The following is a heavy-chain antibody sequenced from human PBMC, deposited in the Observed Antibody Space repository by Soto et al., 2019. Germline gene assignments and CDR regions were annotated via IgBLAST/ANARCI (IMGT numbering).Heavy chain of an antibody. V-gene: IGHV3-30*02. D-gene: IGHD6-13*01. CDR3: AKDKGITALKYYFDY. CDR1: GFTFSSYG. Sequence: GGSLRLSCAASGFTFSSYGMYWVRQAPGKGLEWVAVIWYDGSNKYYVDSVKGRFTASRDNSMDTLYLQMNSLRSEDTAVYYCAKDKGITALKYYFDYWGQGTLVTVSS. CDR2: IWYDGSNK. J-gene: IGHJ4*02.